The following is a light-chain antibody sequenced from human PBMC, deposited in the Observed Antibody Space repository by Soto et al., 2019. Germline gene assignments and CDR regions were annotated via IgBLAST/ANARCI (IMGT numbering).Light chain of an antibody. CDR3: QQRSNWPPIT. Sequence: EIVLTQSPATLSLSPGERATLSCRASQSVSSYLAWYQQKPGQAPRLLIYDASNRATGIPARFSGSGSGTDFTLTISSLEPEDFALYYCQQRSNWPPITFGQGKRLEIK. CDR2: DAS. CDR1: QSVSSY. J-gene: IGKJ5*01. V-gene: IGKV3-11*01.